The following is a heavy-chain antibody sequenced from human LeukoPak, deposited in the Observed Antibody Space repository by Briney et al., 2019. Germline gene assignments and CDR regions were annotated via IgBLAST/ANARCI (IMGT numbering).Heavy chain of an antibody. V-gene: IGHV1-3*01. CDR1: GGTFRSNA. CDR2: INAGNGNT. D-gene: IGHD1-1*01. CDR3: ARGSYALER. J-gene: IGHJ4*02. Sequence: GASVKVSCKASGGTFRSNAISWVRQAPGQGLEWMGWINAGNGNTRYSQNFQGRVTITRDTSASTAYMELSSLRSEDTAVYYCARGSYALERWGQGTLVTVSS.